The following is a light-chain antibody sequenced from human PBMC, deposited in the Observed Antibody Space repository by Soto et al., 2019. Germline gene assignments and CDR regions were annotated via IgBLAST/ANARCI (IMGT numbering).Light chain of an antibody. CDR3: CSYAGSSSFWV. V-gene: IGLV2-23*03. Sequence: QSVLTQPASVSGSPGQSITISCTGTSSDVGSYNLVSWYQQHPGKAPKLMIYEGSKRPSGVSNRFSGSKSGNTASLTISGLQAEDESYYYSCSYAGSSSFWVFGTGTKVTVL. CDR1: SSDVGSYNL. J-gene: IGLJ1*01. CDR2: EGS.